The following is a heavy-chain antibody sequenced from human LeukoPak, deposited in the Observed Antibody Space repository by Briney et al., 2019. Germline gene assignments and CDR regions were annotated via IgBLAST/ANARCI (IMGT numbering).Heavy chain of an antibody. J-gene: IGHJ5*02. V-gene: IGHV4-59*12. CDR1: GDGISDIY. Sequence: SETLSLTCAVSGDGISDIYWSWIRQHPGKGLECIGFIHSSGSTHYIPSLKSRVTMSVDTSKNQFSLKLSSVTAADTAVYYCARAVYEGGPYDILTGGFTRVRFDPWGQGTLVTVSS. D-gene: IGHD3-9*01. CDR2: IHSSGST. CDR3: ARAVYEGGPYDILTGGFTRVRFDP.